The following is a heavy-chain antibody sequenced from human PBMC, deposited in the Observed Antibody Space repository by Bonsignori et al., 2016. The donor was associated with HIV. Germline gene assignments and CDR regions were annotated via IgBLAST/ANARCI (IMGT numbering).Heavy chain of an antibody. CDR3: ARQRDITPDAFDI. Sequence: VRQMPGKGLEWMGIIYPGDSDTRYSPSFQGQVTISADKSISTAYLQWSSLKASDTAMYYCARQRDITPDAFDIWGQGTMVTVSS. CDR2: IYPGDSDT. J-gene: IGHJ3*02. V-gene: IGHV5-51*01. D-gene: IGHD1-14*01.